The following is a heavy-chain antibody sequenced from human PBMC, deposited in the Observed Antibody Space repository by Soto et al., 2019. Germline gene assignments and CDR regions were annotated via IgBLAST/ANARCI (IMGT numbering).Heavy chain of an antibody. CDR3: ARDRATRRYGMDV. J-gene: IGHJ6*02. CDR1: GFTVSSNY. CDR2: IYSGGST. D-gene: IGHD5-12*01. Sequence: SLRLSCAASGFTVSSNYMSWVRQAPGKGLEWVSVIYSGGSTYYADSVKGRFTISRDNSKNTLYLQMNSLRAEDTAVYYCARDRATRRYGMDVWGQGTTVTVSS. V-gene: IGHV3-53*01.